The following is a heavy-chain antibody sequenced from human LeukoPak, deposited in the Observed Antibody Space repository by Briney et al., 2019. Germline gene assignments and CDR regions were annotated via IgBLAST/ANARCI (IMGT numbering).Heavy chain of an antibody. D-gene: IGHD3-10*02. CDR2: ISSSGSTI. V-gene: IGHV3-48*03. Sequence: PGGSLRLSCAASGFTFSSYEMNWVRQAPGKGLEWVAYISSSGSTIYYADSVKGRFTISRDNAKNSLYLQMNSLRAEDAAVYYCAELGITMIGGVWGKGTTVTISS. CDR3: AELGITMIGGV. CDR1: GFTFSSYE. J-gene: IGHJ6*04.